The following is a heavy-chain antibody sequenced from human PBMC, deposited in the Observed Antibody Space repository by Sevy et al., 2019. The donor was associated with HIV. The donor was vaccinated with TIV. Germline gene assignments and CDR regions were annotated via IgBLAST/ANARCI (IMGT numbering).Heavy chain of an antibody. CDR2: ISYDGSNK. CDR3: ARDGWRVSNYGPYYYGMDV. Sequence: GGSLRLSCAASGFTFSSYAMHWVRQAPGKGLEWVAVISYDGSNKYYADSVKGRFTISRDNSKNTLYLQMNSLRAEDTAVYYCARDGWRVSNYGPYYYGMDVWGQGTTVTVSS. J-gene: IGHJ6*02. CDR1: GFTFSSYA. D-gene: IGHD4-4*01. V-gene: IGHV3-30-3*01.